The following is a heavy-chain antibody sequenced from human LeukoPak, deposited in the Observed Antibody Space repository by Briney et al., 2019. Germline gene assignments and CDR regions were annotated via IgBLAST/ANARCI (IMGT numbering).Heavy chain of an antibody. CDR1: GGSISSYY. V-gene: IGHV4-4*07. CDR3: ARSQDYNTAMVTYFDY. J-gene: IGHJ4*02. Sequence: SETLSLTCTVSGGSISSYYWSWIRQPAGKALEWIGRIYASGSTNYNPSLKGRVTMSVDTSKNQFSLKLSSVTAADTAVYFCARSQDYNTAMVTYFDYWGQGTLVTVSS. D-gene: IGHD5-18*01. CDR2: IYASGST.